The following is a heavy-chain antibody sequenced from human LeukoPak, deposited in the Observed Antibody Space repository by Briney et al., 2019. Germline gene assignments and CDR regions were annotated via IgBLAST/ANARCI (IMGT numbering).Heavy chain of an antibody. CDR2: INHSGST. CDR1: GGSFSGYY. D-gene: IGHD2-2*01. Sequence: PSETLSLTCAVYGGSFSGYYWSWIRQPPGKELEWIGEINHSGSTNYNPSLKSRVTISVDTSKNQFSLKLSSVTAADTAVYYCARVRSDIVVVPAPPRGGGWFDPWGQGTLVTVSS. J-gene: IGHJ5*02. V-gene: IGHV4-34*01. CDR3: ARVRSDIVVVPAPPRGGGWFDP.